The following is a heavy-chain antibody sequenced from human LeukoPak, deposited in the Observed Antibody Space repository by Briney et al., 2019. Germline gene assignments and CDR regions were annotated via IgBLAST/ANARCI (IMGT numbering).Heavy chain of an antibody. V-gene: IGHV3-21*01. D-gene: IGHD1-14*01. Sequence: GGSLRLSCAASGFTFSSYSMNWVRQAPGKGLEWVSSISSSSSYMYYADSVKGRFTISRDNAKNSLYLQMNSLRAEVTAVYYCARGTELFDYWGQGTLVTVSS. CDR1: GFTFSSYS. J-gene: IGHJ4*02. CDR2: ISSSSSYM. CDR3: ARGTELFDY.